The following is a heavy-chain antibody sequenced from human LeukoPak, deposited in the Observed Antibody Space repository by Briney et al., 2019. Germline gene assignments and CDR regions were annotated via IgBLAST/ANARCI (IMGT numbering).Heavy chain of an antibody. J-gene: IGHJ3*02. V-gene: IGHV3-74*01. CDR2: INSDGSST. Sequence: GGSLRLSCAGSGFTFSDYWMHWVRQAPGKGLVWVSRINSDGSSTNYADSVKGRFTISRDNSKNTLYLQMNSLRAEDTAVYYCARETSKSNAFDIWGQGTMVTVSS. CDR1: GFTFSDYW. CDR3: ARETSKSNAFDI.